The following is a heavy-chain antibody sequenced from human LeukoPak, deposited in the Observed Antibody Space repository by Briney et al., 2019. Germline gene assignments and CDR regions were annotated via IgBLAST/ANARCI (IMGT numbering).Heavy chain of an antibody. V-gene: IGHV3-21*01. Sequence: GGSLRLSCAASGFTFSSYSMNWVRQAPGKGLEWVSSISGSSSYIYYADSVKGRFTISRDNAKNSLYLQMNSLRAEDTAVYYCAGPLQQLAGVFDYWGQGTLVTVSS. CDR2: ISGSSSYI. CDR1: GFTFSSYS. J-gene: IGHJ4*02. CDR3: AGPLQQLAGVFDY. D-gene: IGHD6-13*01.